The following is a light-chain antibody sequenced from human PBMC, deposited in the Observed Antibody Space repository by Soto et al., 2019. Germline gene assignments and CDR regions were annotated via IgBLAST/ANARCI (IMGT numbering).Light chain of an antibody. V-gene: IGKV1-6*01. CDR2: AAS. J-gene: IGKJ5*01. CDR3: QQRSNWSEIT. CDR1: QGIVND. Sequence: AIQMTPSLSSLSASVVYIINITCRSSQGIVNDLGWYQQPPGKAPKILIYAASSLHSGVPSRFSGSRSGTDFTLTISSLQPEDFAVYCCQQRSNWSEITFGQGTRLEIK.